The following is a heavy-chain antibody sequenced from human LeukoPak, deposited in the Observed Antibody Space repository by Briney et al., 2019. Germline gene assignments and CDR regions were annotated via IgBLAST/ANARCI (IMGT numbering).Heavy chain of an antibody. CDR2: VSGDGDGT. D-gene: IGHD3-22*01. J-gene: IGHJ3*02. Sequence: GESLRLSCAASGFIFGDSAMHWVRHAPGKGLEWVSLVSGDGDGTYYADSVKGRFTISRDTSKNTLYLQMDSLRAEDTAVYYCASGDTTGYSGDAFNIWGQGTMVTVSS. V-gene: IGHV3-43*02. CDR3: ASGDTTGYSGDAFNI. CDR1: GFIFGDSA.